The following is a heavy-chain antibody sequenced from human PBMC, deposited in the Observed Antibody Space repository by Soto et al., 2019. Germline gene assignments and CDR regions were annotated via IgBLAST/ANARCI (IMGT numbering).Heavy chain of an antibody. Sequence: PGGSLRLSCATSGFTFSSYAMSWVRQAPGKGLEWVSAISGSGGSTYYADSVKGRFTISRDNSKNTLYLQMNSLRAEDAAVYYCAKDLDYSKAFDIWGQGTMVTVSS. CDR2: ISGSGGST. CDR3: AKDLDYSKAFDI. J-gene: IGHJ3*02. D-gene: IGHD4-4*01. CDR1: GFTFSSYA. V-gene: IGHV3-23*01.